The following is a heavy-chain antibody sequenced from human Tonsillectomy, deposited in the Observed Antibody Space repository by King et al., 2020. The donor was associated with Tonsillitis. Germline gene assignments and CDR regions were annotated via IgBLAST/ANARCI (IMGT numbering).Heavy chain of an antibody. CDR3: ARVSSDFYDSSGYHGFDI. J-gene: IGHJ3*02. CDR1: GGSINSYY. CDR2: IYYSGST. D-gene: IGHD3-22*01. V-gene: IGHV4-59*01. Sequence: QVQLQESGPGLVKPSETLSLTCTVSGGSINSYYWSWIRQPPGKGLEWLVYIYYSGSTNYNPSLKNRVTISVDTSKNQFSLRLSSVTAADTSVYYCARVSSDFYDSSGYHGFDIWGQGTMVTVSS.